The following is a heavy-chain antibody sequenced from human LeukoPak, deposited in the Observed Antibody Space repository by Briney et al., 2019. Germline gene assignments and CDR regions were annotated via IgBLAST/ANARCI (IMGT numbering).Heavy chain of an antibody. Sequence: GASVKVSCKASGYTFTGYYMHWVRQAPGQGLEWMGWINPNSGGTNYAQKFQGRVTMTRDTSISTAYMELSRLRSDDTAVYYCARGVIAVVVAESWFDPWGQGTLVTVSS. CDR1: GYTFTGYY. CDR2: INPNSGGT. J-gene: IGHJ5*02. CDR3: ARGVIAVVVAESWFDP. D-gene: IGHD2-15*01. V-gene: IGHV1-2*02.